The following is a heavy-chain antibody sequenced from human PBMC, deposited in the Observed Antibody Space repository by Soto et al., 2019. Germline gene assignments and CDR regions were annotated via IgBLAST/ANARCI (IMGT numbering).Heavy chain of an antibody. CDR3: SRVLYYGSGSYSPYGMDV. CDR2: VSPPFRTS. V-gene: IGHV1-69*01. J-gene: IGHJ6*02. Sequence: QVQLVQSGAEVKKPGSSVKVSCKTSGVSFNNNGIGWVRQAPGHGLEWMGGVSPPFRTSNYARKFQGRICITADASTGTVNMELSSLTSDDTAQYYCSRVLYYGSGSYSPYGMDVWGQGTTVTVSS. CDR1: GVSFNNNG. D-gene: IGHD3-10*01.